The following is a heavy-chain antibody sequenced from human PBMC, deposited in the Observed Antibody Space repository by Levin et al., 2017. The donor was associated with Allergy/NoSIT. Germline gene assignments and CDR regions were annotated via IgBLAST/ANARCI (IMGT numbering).Heavy chain of an antibody. CDR1: GYTFSDYY. D-gene: IGHD2-8*02. CDR3: AKSRDDWWFIDF. V-gene: IGHV1-2*02. CDR2: INPMSGGT. J-gene: IGHJ4*02. Sequence: ASVKVSCKASGYTFSDYYLHWVRQAPGQGPEWMGWINPMSGGTKYAQKFQGRVTLTTDTSISTGYMELTRLRSDDTAVYYCAKSRDDWWFIDFWGQGALVTVSS.